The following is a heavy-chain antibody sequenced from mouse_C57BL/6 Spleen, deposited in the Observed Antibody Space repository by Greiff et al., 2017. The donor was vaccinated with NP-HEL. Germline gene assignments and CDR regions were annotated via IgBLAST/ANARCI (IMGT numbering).Heavy chain of an antibody. Sequence: QVQLQQPGAELVMPGASVKLSCKASGYTLTSYWMHWVKQRPGQGLEWIGEIDPSDSYTNYNQKFKGKSTLTVDKSSSTAYMQLSSLTSEDSAVYYCARGGLTTVVATDYWGQGTTLTVSS. J-gene: IGHJ2*01. V-gene: IGHV1-69*01. CDR1: GYTLTSYW. D-gene: IGHD1-1*01. CDR3: ARGGLTTVVATDY. CDR2: IDPSDSYT.